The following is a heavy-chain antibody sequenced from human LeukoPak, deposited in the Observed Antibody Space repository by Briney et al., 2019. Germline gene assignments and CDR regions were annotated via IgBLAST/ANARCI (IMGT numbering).Heavy chain of an antibody. CDR1: GGSVSSGSYY. CDR2: IYSSEST. CDR3: ARGSSWAYYYYCMDV. J-gene: IGHJ6*03. V-gene: IGHV4-61*01. Sequence: SETLSLTCTVSGGSVSSGSYYCSWIRQPPGKGLEWIGYIYSSESTNYNPSLKSRVTISVDTSKNQFSLKLSSVTAADTAVYYCARGSSWAYYYYCMDVWGKGTTVTVSS. D-gene: IGHD6-13*01.